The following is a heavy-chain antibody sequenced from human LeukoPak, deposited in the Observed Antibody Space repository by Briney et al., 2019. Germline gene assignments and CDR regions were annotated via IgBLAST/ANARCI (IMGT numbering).Heavy chain of an antibody. Sequence: SETLSLTCTVSGVSIGSSHYYWGWIRQPAGKGLEWIGRVYFSGSTNYNPSPKGRVTISVDTSKNHFSLGLMSVTAADTAVYYCVKDGGHTALDPWGQGTQVTVSS. CDR2: VYFSGST. V-gene: IGHV4-61*02. CDR3: VKDGGHTALDP. J-gene: IGHJ5*02. CDR1: GVSIGSSHYY. D-gene: IGHD3-16*01.